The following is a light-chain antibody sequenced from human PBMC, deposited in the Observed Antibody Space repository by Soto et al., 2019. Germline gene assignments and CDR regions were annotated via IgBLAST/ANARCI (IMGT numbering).Light chain of an antibody. Sequence: DIQMTQSPSTLSASVGDRVTITCRASQSVVRWLAWYQHKPGKAPKLLISNSSSLQTGVPSRFSGSGSGTEFILTISSLQPDDFATYYCQQYNSYLLTFGGGTKVEIK. CDR3: QQYNSYLLT. V-gene: IGKV1-5*01. J-gene: IGKJ4*01. CDR1: QSVVRW. CDR2: NSS.